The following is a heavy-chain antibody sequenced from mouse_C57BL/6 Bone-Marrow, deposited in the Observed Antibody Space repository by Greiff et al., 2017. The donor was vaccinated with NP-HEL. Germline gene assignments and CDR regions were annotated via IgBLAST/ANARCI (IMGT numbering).Heavy chain of an antibody. J-gene: IGHJ2*01. CDR2: ISYDGSN. D-gene: IGHD1-1*02. CDR1: GYSITSGYY. CDR3: ARRDYGAREESGYYFDY. V-gene: IGHV3-6*01. Sequence: DVKLQESGPGLVKPSQSLSLTCSVTGYSITSGYYWNWIRQFPGNKLEWMGYISYDGSNNYNPSLKNRISITRDTSKNQFFLKLNSVTTEDTATYYCARRDYGAREESGYYFDYWGQGTTLTVSS.